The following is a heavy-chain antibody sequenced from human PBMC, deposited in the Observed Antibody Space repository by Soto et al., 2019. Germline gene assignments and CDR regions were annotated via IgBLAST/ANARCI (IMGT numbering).Heavy chain of an antibody. CDR1: GYSFTSYW. Sequence: PGESLKISCKGSGYSFTSYWIGWVRQMPGKGLEWMGIIYPGDSDTRYSPSFQGQVTISADKSISTAYLQWSSLKASDTAMYYCARHGVNYYDSSGYSDYWGQGTLVTVSS. J-gene: IGHJ4*02. D-gene: IGHD3-22*01. CDR3: ARHGVNYYDSSGYSDY. CDR2: IYPGDSDT. V-gene: IGHV5-51*01.